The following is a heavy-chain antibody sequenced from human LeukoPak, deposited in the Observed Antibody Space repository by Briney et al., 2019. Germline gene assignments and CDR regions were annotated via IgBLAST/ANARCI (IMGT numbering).Heavy chain of an antibody. CDR1: GFTFSSYG. CDR2: IRYDGSNK. J-gene: IGHJ4*02. Sequence: GGSLRLSCAASGFTFSSYGMHWVRQAPGKGLEWVAFIRYDGSNKYYADSVKGRFTISRDNSKNTLYLQMNSLRAEDTAVYYCAKDREYYGSGSSFGYWGQGTLVTVSS. V-gene: IGHV3-30*02. D-gene: IGHD3-10*01. CDR3: AKDREYYGSGSSFGY.